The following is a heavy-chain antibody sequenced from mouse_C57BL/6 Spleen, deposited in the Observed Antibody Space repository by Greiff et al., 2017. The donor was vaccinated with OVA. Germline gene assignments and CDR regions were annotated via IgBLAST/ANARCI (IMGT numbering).Heavy chain of an antibody. CDR2: INPGSGGS. D-gene: IGHD1-2*01. V-gene: IGHV1-54*01. J-gene: IGHJ3*01. Sequence: QVQLQQSGAELVRPGTSVKVSCKASGYAFTNYLIAWVKQRPGQGLEWIGVINPGSGGSNYNEKFKGKATLTADKSSSTAYMQLSSLTSEDSAVYFCARSDEYGPPVFAYWGQGTLVTVSA. CDR3: ARSDEYGPPVFAY. CDR1: GYAFTNYL.